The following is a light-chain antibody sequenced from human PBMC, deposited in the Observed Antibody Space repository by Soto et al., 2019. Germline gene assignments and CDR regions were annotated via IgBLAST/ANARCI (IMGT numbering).Light chain of an antibody. Sequence: EIVLTQSPGTLSLSPGERATLSCRASQSVSSSYLAWYQQEPGQAPRLLIYGASSRATGIPDRFSGSGSGTDFTLTISRLEPEDFAVYYCQQYGSSPRKTFGQGTKVDIK. J-gene: IGKJ1*01. CDR1: QSVSSSY. CDR3: QQYGSSPRKT. V-gene: IGKV3-20*01. CDR2: GAS.